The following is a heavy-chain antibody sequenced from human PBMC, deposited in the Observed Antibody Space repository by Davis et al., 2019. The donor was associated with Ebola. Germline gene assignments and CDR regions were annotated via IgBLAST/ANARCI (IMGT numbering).Heavy chain of an antibody. D-gene: IGHD2-21*01. CDR1: GFIFSDYA. V-gene: IGHV3-23*01. CDR3: ARVSRIVVEDY. Sequence: PGGSLRLSCAASGFIFSDYAMGWVRQAPGKGLEWVSVVTVSGDSTYYGDSVKGRFTISRDNAKDSLYLQMNSLRAEDTAVYYCARVSRIVVEDYWGQGTLVTVSS. J-gene: IGHJ4*02. CDR2: VTVSGDST.